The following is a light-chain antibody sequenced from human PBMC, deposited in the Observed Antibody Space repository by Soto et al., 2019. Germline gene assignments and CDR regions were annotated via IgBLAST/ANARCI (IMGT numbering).Light chain of an antibody. CDR3: QQYSTYSRT. CDR1: QSISSW. V-gene: IGKV1-5*03. J-gene: IGKJ1*01. CDR2: QAS. Sequence: DIQMTQSPSTLSASVGDRVTITCRASQSISSWLAWYQQKPGKAPKLLIYQASNLEGGVPSRFSASGFGTEFTLTISSLQPDDSATYSCQQYSTYSRTFGQGTKV.